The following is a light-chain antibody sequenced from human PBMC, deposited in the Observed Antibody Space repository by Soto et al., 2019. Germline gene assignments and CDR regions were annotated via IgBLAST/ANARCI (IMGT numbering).Light chain of an antibody. CDR1: SSDIGRYNF. V-gene: IGLV2-14*01. Sequence: QSALTQPASMSGSPGQSITISCTGTSSDIGRYNFVSWYQHHPGKAPKLIIYEATKRPSGVSYRFFRSKSGDTASLTISGLQAEDEADYYCTSYTIISPYVFGTGTKLTVL. CDR2: EAT. J-gene: IGLJ1*01. CDR3: TSYTIISPYV.